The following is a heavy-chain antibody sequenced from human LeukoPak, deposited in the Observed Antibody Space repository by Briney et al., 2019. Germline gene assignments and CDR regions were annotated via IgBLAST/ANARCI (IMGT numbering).Heavy chain of an antibody. CDR3: VREGKNMDV. CDR2: IIPIFGTA. CDR1: GVTFSSYA. Sequence: SSVNVSCKASGVTFSSYAISWVRQAPGQGLEWMGGIIPIFGTANYAQKFQGRVTLTADKSTSTAYMELSSLRSEDTAVYYCVREGKNMDVWGKGTTVTISS. J-gene: IGHJ6*03. V-gene: IGHV1-69*06.